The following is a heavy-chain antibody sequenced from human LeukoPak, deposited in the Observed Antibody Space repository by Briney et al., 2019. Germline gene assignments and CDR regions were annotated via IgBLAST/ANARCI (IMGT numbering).Heavy chain of an antibody. V-gene: IGHV1-69*04. D-gene: IGHD2-8*01. J-gene: IGHJ5*02. Sequence: GASVKVSCKASGGTFISYAISWVRQAPGQGPEWMGRIIPILGIANYAQKFQGRVTITADKSTSTAYMELSSLRSEDTAVYYCARGLEGYCTNGVCPWGQGTLVTVSS. CDR3: ARGLEGYCTNGVCP. CDR2: IIPILGIA. CDR1: GGTFISYA.